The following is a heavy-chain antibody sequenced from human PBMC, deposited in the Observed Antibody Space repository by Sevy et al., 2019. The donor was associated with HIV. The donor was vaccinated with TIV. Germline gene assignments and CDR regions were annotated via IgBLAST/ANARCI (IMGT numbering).Heavy chain of an antibody. J-gene: IGHJ4*02. CDR3: AIEGTHRRRDY. Sequence: GGSLRPSCAASGFTFSSQAMSWVRQSPGKGQKWVSIISASGDHTYYADSVKGRFTISRDNSKNTLYLQMNGLRAEDTAVYYCAIEGTHRRRDYGGRGTLVTVSS. CDR1: GFTFSSQA. V-gene: IGHV3-23*01. CDR2: ISASGDHT.